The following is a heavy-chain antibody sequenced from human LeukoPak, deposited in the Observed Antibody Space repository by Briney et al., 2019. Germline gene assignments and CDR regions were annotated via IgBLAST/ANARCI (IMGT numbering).Heavy chain of an antibody. CDR3: TSLVGSPTY. CDR2: IKSKRDGETT. CDR1: GFNFQYAW. Sequence: GGSLRLSCAGSGFNFQYAWMTWVRQAPGKGLEWVGRIKSKRDGETTDYAALVKSRFSISRDDSKNTVYLQMNSLRAEDTAVYYCTSLVGSPTYWGQGTLVAVSS. V-gene: IGHV3-15*01. J-gene: IGHJ4*02. D-gene: IGHD4-23*01.